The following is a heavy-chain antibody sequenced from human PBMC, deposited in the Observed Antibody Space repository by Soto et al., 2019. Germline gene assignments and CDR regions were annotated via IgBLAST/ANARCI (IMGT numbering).Heavy chain of an antibody. CDR1: GHTFTSHY. V-gene: IGHV1-46*01. D-gene: IGHD1-7*01. J-gene: IGHJ4*02. CDR3: ARDTGGITGTTGNDY. Sequence: ASVKVSCKATGHTFTSHYMHWVRQAPGQGLEWMGIINPSGGSTSYAQKFQGRVTMTRDTSTSTVYMELSSLRSEDTAVYYCARDTGGITGTTGNDYWGPGTLVTVSS. CDR2: INPSGGST.